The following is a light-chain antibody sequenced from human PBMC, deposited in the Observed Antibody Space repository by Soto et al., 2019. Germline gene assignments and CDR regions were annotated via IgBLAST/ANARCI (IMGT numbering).Light chain of an antibody. V-gene: IGLV7-43*01. CDR1: TGAVTSGYY. CDR2: STS. CDR3: LLYYGGAVV. Sequence: QAVVTQEPSLTVSPGGTVTLTCASSTGAVTSGYYPNWFQQKPGQAPRALIYSTSNKHPWTPARFSGSLLGGKAALTLSGVQPEDEAEYYCLLYYGGAVVFGGGTQLTVL. J-gene: IGLJ2*01.